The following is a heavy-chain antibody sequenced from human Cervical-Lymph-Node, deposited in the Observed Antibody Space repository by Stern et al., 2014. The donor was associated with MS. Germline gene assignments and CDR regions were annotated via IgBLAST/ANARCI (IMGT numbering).Heavy chain of an antibody. D-gene: IGHD4-17*01. Sequence: VQLLQSGAEVKKPGASEKLAGKASGYTFNDDDIHGVRQAPGQGIEWIEMVNPSGSTTSYAQRFQDRITMTWDTSTSTVFMELGSVRSDDTAIYYCTRFYGDELLGFDYWGQGSQVTVSS. CDR2: VNPSGSTT. CDR3: TRFYGDELLGFDY. CDR1: GYTFNDDD. J-gene: IGHJ4*02. V-gene: IGHV1-46*02.